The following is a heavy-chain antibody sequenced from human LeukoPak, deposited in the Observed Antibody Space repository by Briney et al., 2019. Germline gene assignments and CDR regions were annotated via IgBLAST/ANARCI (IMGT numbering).Heavy chain of an antibody. D-gene: IGHD5-18*01. J-gene: IGHJ4*02. Sequence: GASVKVSCKASGYTFTNYYMHWVRQASGQGLEWMGIINPSDGKTSYAQKFQGRVTMTRDTSTSTVYMELSSLRSEDTAVYYCAREIGPRQLHLWGSAFDYWGQGTLVTVSS. CDR1: GYTFTNYY. CDR2: INPSDGKT. CDR3: AREIGPRQLHLWGSAFDY. V-gene: IGHV1-46*01.